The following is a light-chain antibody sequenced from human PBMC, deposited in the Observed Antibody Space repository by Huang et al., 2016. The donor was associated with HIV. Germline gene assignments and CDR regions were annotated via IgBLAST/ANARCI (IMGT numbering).Light chain of an antibody. CDR3: QQLNSYPPT. CDR1: QGISSY. J-gene: IGKJ1*01. Sequence: IQLTQSPSSLSASVGDRVTITCRASQGISSYLAWYQQKPGKAPKLLIYAASTLQSGFPSRFRGSGSGTDFTLTISSLQPEDFATYHCQQLNSYPPTFGQGTKVEIK. CDR2: AAS. V-gene: IGKV1-9*01.